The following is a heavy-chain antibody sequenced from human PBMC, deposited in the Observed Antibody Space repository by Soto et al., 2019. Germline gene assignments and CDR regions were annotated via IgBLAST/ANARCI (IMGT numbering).Heavy chain of an antibody. V-gene: IGHV3-21*01. J-gene: IGHJ4*02. CDR2: ISSSSSYI. D-gene: IGHD1-26*01. CDR1: GFTFSSYN. Sequence: GGSLRLSCAASGFTFSSYNMNWVRQAPGKGLEWVSSISSSSSYIYYADSVKGRFTISRDNAKNSLYLQMNSLRAEDTAVYYCASFHPPSSGSYEIPIDYWGQGTLVTVSS. CDR3: ASFHPPSSGSYEIPIDY.